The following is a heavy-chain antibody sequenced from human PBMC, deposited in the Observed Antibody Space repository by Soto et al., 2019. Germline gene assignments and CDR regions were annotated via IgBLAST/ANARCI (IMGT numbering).Heavy chain of an antibody. J-gene: IGHJ4*02. Sequence: PSETLSLTCTVSGGSISSYYWSWIRQPPGEGLEWIGYIYYSGSTNYNPSLKSRVTISVDASKNQFSLKLSSVTAADTAVYYCARERVAAAGGGIDYWGQGTLVTVSS. CDR1: GGSISSYY. D-gene: IGHD6-13*01. CDR3: ARERVAAAGGGIDY. V-gene: IGHV4-59*01. CDR2: IYYSGST.